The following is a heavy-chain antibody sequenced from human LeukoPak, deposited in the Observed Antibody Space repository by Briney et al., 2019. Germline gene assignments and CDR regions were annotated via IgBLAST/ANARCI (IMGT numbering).Heavy chain of an antibody. V-gene: IGHV3-21*01. Sequence: GGSLRLSCAASGFTLSNCSMNWVRQAPGKGLEWVAFISSSSYIFYADSLKGRFTISRDNAKNSLYLQMNSLRADDTAVYYCARDLAYGDDGLWGQGTLVTVSS. CDR1: GFTLSNCS. J-gene: IGHJ4*02. CDR2: ISSSSYI. CDR3: ARDLAYGDDGL. D-gene: IGHD4-17*01.